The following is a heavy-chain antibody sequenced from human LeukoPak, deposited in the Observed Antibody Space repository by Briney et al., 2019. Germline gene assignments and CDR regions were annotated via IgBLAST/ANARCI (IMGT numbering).Heavy chain of an antibody. CDR2: INTGNGNT. Sequence: ASVKVSCKASGYTFTTYAMHWVRQAPGQRLEWMGWINTGNGNTKYSQKFQGRVTITRDTSASTAYMELSSLRSEDTAVYYCASEALWFGHAFDIWGQGTMVTVSS. CDR1: GYTFTTYA. J-gene: IGHJ3*02. V-gene: IGHV1-3*04. CDR3: ASEALWFGHAFDI. D-gene: IGHD3-10*01.